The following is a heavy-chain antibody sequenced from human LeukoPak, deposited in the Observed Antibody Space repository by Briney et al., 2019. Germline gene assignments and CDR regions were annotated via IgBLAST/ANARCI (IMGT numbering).Heavy chain of an antibody. CDR1: GFTFSSYA. Sequence: PGGSLRLSCAASGFTFSSYAMHWVRQAPGLGLEYVSAISSNGGSTYYANSVKGRFTISGDNSKNTLYLQMGSLRAEDMAVYYCARGGLMVRGVMDGEWGQGTLVTVSS. CDR3: ARGGLMVRGVMDGE. J-gene: IGHJ4*02. V-gene: IGHV3-64*01. D-gene: IGHD3-10*01. CDR2: ISSNGGST.